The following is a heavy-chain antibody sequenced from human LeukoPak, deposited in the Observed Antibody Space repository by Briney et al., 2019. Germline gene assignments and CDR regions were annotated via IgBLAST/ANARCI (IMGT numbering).Heavy chain of an antibody. CDR2: IYYSGST. J-gene: IGHJ6*03. CDR3: AREIGGLLWFGELSPPHYYYYMDV. CDR1: GFTFSSYS. Sequence: PGGSLRLSCAASGFTFSSYSMNWIRQPPGKGLEWIGSIYYSGSTYYNPSLKSRVTISVDTSKNQFSLKLSSVTAADTAVYYCAREIGGLLWFGELSPPHYYYYMDVWGKGTTVTISS. V-gene: IGHV4-39*07. D-gene: IGHD3-10*01.